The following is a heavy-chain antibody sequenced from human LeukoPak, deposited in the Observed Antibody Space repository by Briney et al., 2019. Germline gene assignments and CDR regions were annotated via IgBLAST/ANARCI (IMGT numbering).Heavy chain of an antibody. J-gene: IGHJ4*02. D-gene: IGHD3-16*02. CDR3: AKVPWRKDVWGSDPKGDY. Sequence: HGGSLRLSCAASGFTFRSYAMRWVRQAPGKGLEWVSAISGSGCSTYYADSVKDRFTISRDNSKNTLYLQMNSLRAEDTGVYYCAKVPWRKDVWGSDPKGDYWGQGTLVTVSS. CDR1: GFTFRSYA. V-gene: IGHV3-23*01. CDR2: ISGSGCST.